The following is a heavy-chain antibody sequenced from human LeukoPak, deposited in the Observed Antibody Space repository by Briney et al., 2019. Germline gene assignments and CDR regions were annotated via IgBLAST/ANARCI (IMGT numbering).Heavy chain of an antibody. D-gene: IGHD3-10*01. CDR3: GGVNSLWFGGEFDY. J-gene: IGHJ4*02. CDR2: IYYSGST. CDR1: GGSISSYY. Sequence: PSETLSLTCTVSGGSISSYYWSWIRQPPGKGLEWIGYIYYSGSTNYNPSLKSRVTISVDTTTNKFSLMLSSVTAADTAVVYCGGVNSLWFGGEFDYWGQGTLVTVSS. V-gene: IGHV4-59*01.